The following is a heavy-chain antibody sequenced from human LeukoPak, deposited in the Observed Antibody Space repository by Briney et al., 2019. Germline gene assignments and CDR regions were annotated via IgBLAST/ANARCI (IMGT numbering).Heavy chain of an antibody. J-gene: IGHJ6*03. Sequence: HPGGSLRLSCAASGFTFSSYWMHWVRQAPGKGLVWVSRINTDGSSTSYADSVKGRFTISRDNAKNTLYLQMNSLRAEDTAVYYCAKGVGGSANYYYMDVWGKGTTVTVSS. CDR2: INTDGSST. CDR1: GFTFSSYW. D-gene: IGHD3-10*01. V-gene: IGHV3-74*01. CDR3: AKGVGGSANYYYMDV.